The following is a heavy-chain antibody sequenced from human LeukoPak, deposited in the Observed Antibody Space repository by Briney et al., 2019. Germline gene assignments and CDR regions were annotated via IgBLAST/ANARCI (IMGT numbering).Heavy chain of an antibody. Sequence: PSETLSLTCTVSGGSISSGHYYWSWIRQPPGKGLEWIGEINHSGSTNYNPSLKSRVTISVDTSKNQFSLKLSSVTAADTAVYYCARGGRKIRMRFDPWGQGTLVTVSS. D-gene: IGHD1-26*01. CDR1: GGSISSGHYY. J-gene: IGHJ5*02. V-gene: IGHV4-39*07. CDR2: INHSGST. CDR3: ARGGRKIRMRFDP.